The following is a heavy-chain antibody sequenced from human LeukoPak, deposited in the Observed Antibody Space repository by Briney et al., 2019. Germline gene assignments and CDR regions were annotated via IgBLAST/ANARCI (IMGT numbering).Heavy chain of an antibody. CDR3: ARVRGQRDYYYYGMDV. Sequence: ASLKLSCKASGYTFTSYDINWVRQATGQGLEWMGWMNPNRGNTGYAQKFQGRVTMTRNTSISTAYMELSSLRSEDTAVYYCARVRGQRDYYYYGMDVWGQGTTVTVSS. CDR2: MNPNRGNT. D-gene: IGHD3-10*01. CDR1: GYTFTSYD. J-gene: IGHJ6*02. V-gene: IGHV1-8*01.